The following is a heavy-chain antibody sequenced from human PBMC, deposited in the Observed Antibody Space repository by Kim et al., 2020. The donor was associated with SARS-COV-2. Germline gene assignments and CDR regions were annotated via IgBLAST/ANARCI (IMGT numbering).Heavy chain of an antibody. Sequence: LKSRVTISVDTSKNQFSLKLSSVAAADTAVYYCARRIIYCSGGSCYDIDYWGQGTLVTVSS. CDR3: ARRIIYCSGGSCYDIDY. D-gene: IGHD2-15*01. V-gene: IGHV4-39*01. J-gene: IGHJ4*02.